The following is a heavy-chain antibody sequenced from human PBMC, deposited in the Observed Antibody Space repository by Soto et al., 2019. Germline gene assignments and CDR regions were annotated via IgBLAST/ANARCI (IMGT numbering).Heavy chain of an antibody. CDR2: IILIFGTA. D-gene: IGHD2-15*01. V-gene: IGHV1-69*13. J-gene: IGHJ4*02. Sequence: SVKVSCKASGGTFSSYAIRWVRQATGQGLEWMGGIILIFGTANYAQKFQGRVTITADESTSTAYMELSSLRSEDTAVYYCARDSHCGGGSCYSGLDYWGQGTLVTLSS. CDR1: GGTFSSYA. CDR3: ARDSHCGGGSCYSGLDY.